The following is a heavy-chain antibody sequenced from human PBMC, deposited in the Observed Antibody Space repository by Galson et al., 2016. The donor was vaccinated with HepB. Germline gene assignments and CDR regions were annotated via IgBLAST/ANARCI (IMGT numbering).Heavy chain of an antibody. V-gene: IGHV1-2*04. Sequence: SVKVSCKASGYNFIGRYIHWVRQAPGQGLEWMGWISPDSGGTKYADKFQGWVTMTRDTSTSTVYMEVNRLKSDDTAVYYCARGDIMISHFDLWGQGTLVTVSS. CDR2: ISPDSGGT. D-gene: IGHD3/OR15-3a*01. J-gene: IGHJ4*02. CDR3: ARGDIMISHFDL. CDR1: GYNFIGRY.